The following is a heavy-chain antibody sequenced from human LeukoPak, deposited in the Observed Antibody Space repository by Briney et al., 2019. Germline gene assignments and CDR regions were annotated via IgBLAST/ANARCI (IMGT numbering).Heavy chain of an antibody. J-gene: IGHJ6*01. CDR2: ITWNKDNI. D-gene: IGHD2-15*01. Sequence: GGSLRLSCVASGFTFDDYAMHWVRQAPGKGLEWLSGITWNKDNIRYAGSATGRFTISRDNVKNVLYLQMNSLTPEDTALYYCAKDLGSAITSALVLDVWGQGTTVTVSS. V-gene: IGHV3-9*01. CDR1: GFTFDDYA. CDR3: AKDLGSAITSALVLDV.